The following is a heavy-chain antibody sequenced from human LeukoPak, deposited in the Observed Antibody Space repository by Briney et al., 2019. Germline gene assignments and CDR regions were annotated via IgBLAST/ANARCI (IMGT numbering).Heavy chain of an antibody. V-gene: IGHV1-2*02. Sequence: PGGSVKVSCKASGYTFTGYYMHWVRRAPGQGLEWVGWIYPNSGGTNYAQKFQGRVTMSRDTSISTAYMDLSRLRSDDTAVYYCARDSYPHMTTVTRFGFDYWGQGTLVTVSS. CDR3: ARDSYPHMTTVTRFGFDY. J-gene: IGHJ4*02. CDR1: GYTFTGYY. CDR2: IYPNSGGT. D-gene: IGHD4-17*01.